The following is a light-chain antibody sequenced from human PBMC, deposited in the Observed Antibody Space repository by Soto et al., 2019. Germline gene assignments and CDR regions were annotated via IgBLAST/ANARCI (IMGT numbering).Light chain of an antibody. CDR1: QSVSSSY. Sequence: EVVLTQSPGTLSLSPGERATLSCRASQSVSSSYLAWYQQKPGQAPRLLIYDASNRATGIPARFSGSGPGTDFTLPIRTLPPADFAVYHCQQRSNWPLTFGHGTRLDI. V-gene: IGKV3D-20*02. CDR2: DAS. CDR3: QQRSNWPLT. J-gene: IGKJ5*01.